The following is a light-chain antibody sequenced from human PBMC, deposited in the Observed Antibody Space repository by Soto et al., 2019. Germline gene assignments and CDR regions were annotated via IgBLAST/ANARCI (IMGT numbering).Light chain of an antibody. J-gene: IGLJ2*01. CDR1: SSNIGSNY. Sequence: QSVLTQPTSASGTPGQRVTISCSGSSSNIGSNYVYWYQQLPGTVPQPLIYRNSERPSGVPDRFSGSKSGTSASLAISGLRSEDEADYYCAAWDDSLSGVVFGGGTKLTVL. V-gene: IGLV1-47*01. CDR2: RNS. CDR3: AAWDDSLSGVV.